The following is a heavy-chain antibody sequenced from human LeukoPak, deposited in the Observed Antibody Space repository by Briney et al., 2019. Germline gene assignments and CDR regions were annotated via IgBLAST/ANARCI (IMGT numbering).Heavy chain of an antibody. D-gene: IGHD4-23*01. CDR1: GGSISDFY. CDR3: ARNSGDY. CDR2: IYSSGNT. Sequence: SETLSLTCSVSGGSISDFYWSWIRQPAGKGLEWIGRIYSSGNTNYNPSLKSRVSMSLDASKNQISLKLSSVTAADTAVYYCARNSGDYWGQGTLVTVSS. J-gene: IGHJ4*02. V-gene: IGHV4-4*07.